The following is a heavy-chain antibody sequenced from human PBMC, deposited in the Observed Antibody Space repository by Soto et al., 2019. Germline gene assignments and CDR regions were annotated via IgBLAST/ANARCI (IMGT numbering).Heavy chain of an antibody. CDR3: AREYQLLSYYYYMDV. J-gene: IGHJ6*03. CDR2: MNPNSGNT. CDR1: GYTFTSYD. Sequence: EASVKVSCKASGYTFTSYDINWVRQANGQGLEWMGWMNPNSGNTGYAQKFQGRVTMTRNTSISTAYMELSSLRSEDTAVYYCAREYQLLSYYYYMDVWGKGTTVTVSS. D-gene: IGHD2-2*01. V-gene: IGHV1-8*01.